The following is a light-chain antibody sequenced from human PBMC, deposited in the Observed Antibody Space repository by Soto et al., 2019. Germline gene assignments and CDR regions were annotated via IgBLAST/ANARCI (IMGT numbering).Light chain of an antibody. V-gene: IGKV1-5*01. Sequence: DIQMTQSPSTLSASVGDRVTITCRASQSISRYLAWYQQKPGKAPKILIYDASMLENGVPTRFSGSGSGTEFTLTISSLQPSDFATYYCQQYNTYPYTFGQGTTLEIK. CDR2: DAS. J-gene: IGKJ2*01. CDR1: QSISRY. CDR3: QQYNTYPYT.